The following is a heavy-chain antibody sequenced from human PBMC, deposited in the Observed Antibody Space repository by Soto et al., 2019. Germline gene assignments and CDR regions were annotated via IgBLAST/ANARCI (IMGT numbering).Heavy chain of an antibody. CDR3: AKGWDNDFWSGYGSLWYYYGMDV. V-gene: IGHV3-23*01. J-gene: IGHJ6*02. D-gene: IGHD3-3*01. CDR1: GFTFSGYA. CDR2: ISGSGGST. Sequence: GGSLRLSCAASGFTFSGYAMSWVRQAPGKGLEWVSAISGSGGSTYYADSVKGRFTISRDNSKNTLYLQMNSLRAEDTAVYYCAKGWDNDFWSGYGSLWYYYGMDVWGQGTTVTVSS.